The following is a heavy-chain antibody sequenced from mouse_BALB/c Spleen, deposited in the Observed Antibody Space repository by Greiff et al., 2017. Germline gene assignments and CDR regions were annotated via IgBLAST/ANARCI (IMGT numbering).Heavy chain of an antibody. J-gene: IGHJ4*01. CDR3: SISKYYVLYAMDY. Sequence: QVQLQQSGAELVRPGTSVKVSCKASGYAFTNYLFEWVKLRPGQGLEWIGVINTGSGGTKDNEKFKGKATLPADNYSSTAYMQHSSVTSDDSAVYYCSISKYYVLYAMDYWGQGTAVTVSS. V-gene: IGHV1-54*01. CDR2: INTGSGGT. D-gene: IGHD1-1*01. CDR1: GYAFTNYL.